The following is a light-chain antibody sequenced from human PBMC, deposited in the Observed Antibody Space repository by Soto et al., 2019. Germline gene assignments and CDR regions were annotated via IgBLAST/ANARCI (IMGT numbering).Light chain of an antibody. CDR1: SSDVGSYNL. CDR2: EGS. CDR3: CSYAGSSTSV. J-gene: IGLJ7*01. Sequence: QSALTQPASVSGSPGQSITISCTGTSSDVGSYNLVSWYQQHPGKAPKLMIYEGSKRPSGVSNLFSGSKSGNTASLTISGIQAEDEADYYCCSYAGSSTSVFGGGTQLTVL. V-gene: IGLV2-23*01.